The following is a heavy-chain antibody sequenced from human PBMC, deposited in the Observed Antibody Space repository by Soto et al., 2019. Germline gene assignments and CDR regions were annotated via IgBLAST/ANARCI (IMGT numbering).Heavy chain of an antibody. J-gene: IGHJ4*01. CDR1: GYTFKSYA. V-gene: IGHV1-3*01. Sequence: ASVKVSCKASGYTFKSYAMHWVRQAPGQRLEWMGWINAVKGRLTISRDNGKNSLYLQVNSLRAEDTAVYYCARYGSGSNLKDPFDYWGHGTLVTVSS. CDR2: INAV. CDR3: ARYGSGSNLKDPFDY. D-gene: IGHD3-10*01.